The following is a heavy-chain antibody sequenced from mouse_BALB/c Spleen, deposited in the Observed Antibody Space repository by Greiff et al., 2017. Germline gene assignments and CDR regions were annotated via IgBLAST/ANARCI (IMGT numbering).Heavy chain of an antibody. Sequence: EVQRVESGGGLVKPGGSLKLSCAASGFAFSSYDMSWVRQTPEKRLEWVAYISSGGGSTYYPDTVKCRFTIFRDNAKNTLYLQMSSLKSEDTAMYYCARSMITTFAYWGQGTLVTVSA. D-gene: IGHD2-4*01. CDR3: ARSMITTFAY. CDR1: GFAFSSYD. J-gene: IGHJ3*01. CDR2: ISSGGGST. V-gene: IGHV5-12-1*01.